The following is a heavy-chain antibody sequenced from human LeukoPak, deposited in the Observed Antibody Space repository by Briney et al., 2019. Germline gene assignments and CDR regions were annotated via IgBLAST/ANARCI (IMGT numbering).Heavy chain of an antibody. CDR1: GYSITSGFS. Sequence: SETLSLTCAVSGYSITSGFSWGWIRQPPGKGLEWIGTISHSGATDYKSTLESRLTISMDTSKNLFTLRLTSVTAADTAVYYCAREGTVPGIDPWGQGTLVTVSS. CDR3: AREGTVPGIDP. V-gene: IGHV4-38-2*02. D-gene: IGHD3-10*01. CDR2: ISHSGAT. J-gene: IGHJ5*02.